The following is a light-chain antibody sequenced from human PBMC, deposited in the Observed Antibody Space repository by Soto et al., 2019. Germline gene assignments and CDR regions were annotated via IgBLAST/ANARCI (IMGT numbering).Light chain of an antibody. V-gene: IGKV1-5*01. J-gene: IGKJ4*01. CDR2: DAS. CDR1: QSISTW. Sequence: DIQMTQSPSTLSASVGDRVTITCRASQSISTWLAWYQQKPGKAPKLLIYDASSLESGVPSRFSGSGSGTEFTLTISRLQPDDFATYYCQQYDSYPLTFGGGTRVEIK. CDR3: QQYDSYPLT.